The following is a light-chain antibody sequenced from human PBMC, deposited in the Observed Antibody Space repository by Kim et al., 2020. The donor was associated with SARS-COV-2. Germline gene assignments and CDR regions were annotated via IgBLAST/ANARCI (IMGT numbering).Light chain of an antibody. V-gene: IGLV3-1*01. Sequence: SYELTQPPSVSVSPGQTASITCSGDKLGDEYAGWYQQKPGQSPVLVIYQDSKRHSGIPERVSGSNSGNTATLTMSGTQAMDEADYYCQAWACSRVFGGGT. J-gene: IGLJ3*02. CDR2: QDS. CDR1: KLGDEY. CDR3: QAWACSRV.